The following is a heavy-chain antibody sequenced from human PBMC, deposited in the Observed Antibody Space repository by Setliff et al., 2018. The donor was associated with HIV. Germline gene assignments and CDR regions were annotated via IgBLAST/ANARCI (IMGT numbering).Heavy chain of an antibody. CDR1: GFTFNSYA. Sequence: GGSLRLSCAASGFTFNSYAMSWVRQAPGKGLEWVSVISGSGGSTFYADSVKGRFTISRDNSKNTLYLQMNGLRVDDTAVYYCARELTALYYDSLNWFDPWGQGTLVTVSS. CDR2: ISGSGGST. V-gene: IGHV3-23*01. D-gene: IGHD3-3*01. J-gene: IGHJ5*02. CDR3: ARELTALYYDSLNWFDP.